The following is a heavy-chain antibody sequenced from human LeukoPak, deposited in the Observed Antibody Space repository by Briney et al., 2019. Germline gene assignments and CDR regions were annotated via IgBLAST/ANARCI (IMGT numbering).Heavy chain of an antibody. Sequence: QPGGSLRLSCAASGFTFDVYAMHWVRQAPGKGLEWVSTISWSSGSIGYADSVKGRFTISRGNAKNSLYLQMNSLRAEDTAVYYCARVGGAITAARTFLDYWGQGTLVTVSS. D-gene: IGHD6-13*01. CDR1: GFTFDVYA. J-gene: IGHJ4*02. CDR2: ISWSSGSI. V-gene: IGHV3-9*01. CDR3: ARVGGAITAARTFLDY.